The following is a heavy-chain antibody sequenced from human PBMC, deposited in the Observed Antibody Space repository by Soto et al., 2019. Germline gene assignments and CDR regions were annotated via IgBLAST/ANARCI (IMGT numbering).Heavy chain of an antibody. Sequence: QITLKESGPTLVKPTQTLTLTCTFSGFSLSTSGVGVGWIRQPPGKALEWLALIYWDDDKRYSPSLKSRLTIPKDTSKNQVVLTMTNMDPVDTATYYCAHRYYYGSGSLVGYWGQGTLVTVSS. CDR3: AHRYYYGSGSLVGY. CDR1: GFSLSTSGVG. J-gene: IGHJ4*02. D-gene: IGHD3-10*01. CDR2: IYWDDDK. V-gene: IGHV2-5*02.